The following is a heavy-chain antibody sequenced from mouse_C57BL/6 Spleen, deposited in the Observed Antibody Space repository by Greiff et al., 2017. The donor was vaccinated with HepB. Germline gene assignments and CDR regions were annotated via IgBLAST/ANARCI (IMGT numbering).Heavy chain of an antibody. J-gene: IGHJ1*03. D-gene: IGHD1-1*01. V-gene: IGHV1-42*01. CDR2: INPSTGGT. CDR1: GYSFTGYY. Sequence: VQLQQSGPELVKPGASVKISCKASGYSFTGYYMNWVKQSPEKSLGWIGEINPSTGGTTYNQKFKAKAPLTVDKSSSTAYMQLKSLTAEDSAVYYCARGGYYGSSPRYFDVWGTGTTVTVSS. CDR3: ARGGYYGSSPRYFDV.